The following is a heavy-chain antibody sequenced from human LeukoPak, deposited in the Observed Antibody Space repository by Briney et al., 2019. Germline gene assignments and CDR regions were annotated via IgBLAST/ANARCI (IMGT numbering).Heavy chain of an antibody. J-gene: IGHJ4*02. V-gene: IGHV1-24*01. Sequence: ASVKVSCKVSGYTLTELSMHWVRQAPGKGLEWMGGFDPEDGETIYAQKFQGRVTMTEDTSTDTAYMELSRLRSDDTAVYYCARASYSGSYFANYWGQGTLVTVSS. CDR3: ARASYSGSYFANY. CDR1: GYTLTELS. CDR2: FDPEDGET. D-gene: IGHD1-26*01.